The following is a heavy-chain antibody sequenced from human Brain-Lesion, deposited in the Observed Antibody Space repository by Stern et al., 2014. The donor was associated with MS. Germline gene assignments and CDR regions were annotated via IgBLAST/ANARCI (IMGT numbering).Heavy chain of an antibody. CDR3: ARDITGSSAYFAY. D-gene: IGHD1-14*01. Sequence: VQLVQSGGDLVQPGRSLRLSCAAFGFTFGDYAMHWVRQAPGKGLEGGAGISWNSGTIGYADSVKGRFTTSRDNAYSSLYLQMNSLRPEDTALYYCARDITGSSAYFAYWGQGTLVTVSS. CDR1: GFTFGDYA. CDR2: ISWNSGTI. J-gene: IGHJ4*02. V-gene: IGHV3-9*01.